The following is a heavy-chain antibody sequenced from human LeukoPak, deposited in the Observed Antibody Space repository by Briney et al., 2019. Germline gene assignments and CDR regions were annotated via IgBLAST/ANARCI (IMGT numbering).Heavy chain of an antibody. V-gene: IGHV4-34*01. CDR2: INHSGST. D-gene: IGHD3-10*01. CDR3: ARGRQPPHYYGSGSYYNVFGYFDY. Sequence: NPSETLSLTCAVYGGSFSGYYWSWIRQPPGKGLEWIGEINHSGSTNYNPSLKSRVTISVDTSKNQFSLKLSSVTAADTAVYYCARGRQPPHYYGSGSYYNVFGYFDYWGQGTLVTVSS. J-gene: IGHJ4*02. CDR1: GGSFSGYY.